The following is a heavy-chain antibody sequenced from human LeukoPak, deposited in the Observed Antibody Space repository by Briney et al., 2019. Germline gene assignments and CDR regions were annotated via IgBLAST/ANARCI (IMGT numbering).Heavy chain of an antibody. Sequence: TSETLSLTCTVSGGSISSYYWSWIRQPAGKGLEWIGRIYTSGSTNYNPSLKSRVTMSVDTSKNQFSLKLSSVTAADTAVYYCARDQPYYDILTGYRPFDYWGQGTLVTVSS. CDR3: ARDQPYYDILTGYRPFDY. J-gene: IGHJ4*02. D-gene: IGHD3-9*01. CDR2: IYTSGST. V-gene: IGHV4-4*07. CDR1: GGSISSYY.